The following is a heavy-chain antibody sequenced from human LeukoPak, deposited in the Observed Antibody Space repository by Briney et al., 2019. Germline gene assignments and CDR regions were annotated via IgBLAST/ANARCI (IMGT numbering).Heavy chain of an antibody. CDR1: GFTVSSNY. CDR2: IYSGGST. V-gene: IGHV3-66*01. J-gene: IGHJ1*01. CDR3: TRDLFGGVPRKYFQH. Sequence: GGSLRLSCAASGFTVSSNYMSWVRQAPGKGLEWVSVIYSGGSTYYEDSVKGRFTISRDNSKNTLYLQMNSLRAEDTAVYYCTRDLFGGVPRKYFQHWGQGTLVTASS. D-gene: IGHD3-16*01.